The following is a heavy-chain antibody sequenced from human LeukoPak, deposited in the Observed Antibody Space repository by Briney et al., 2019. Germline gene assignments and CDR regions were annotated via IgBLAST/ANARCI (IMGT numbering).Heavy chain of an antibody. CDR1: GFTFSDYY. CDR2: ISSSGSTI. Sequence: PGGSLRLSCAASGFTFSDYYMSWIRQAPGKGLEWVSYISSSGSTIYYADSVKGRFTISRDNAKNSLYLQMNSLRAEDTAVYYCARGAGYYDSSGYLPVRTTDYYYMDVWGKGTTVTVSS. CDR3: ARGAGYYDSSGYLPVRTTDYYYMDV. J-gene: IGHJ6*03. V-gene: IGHV3-11*01. D-gene: IGHD3-22*01.